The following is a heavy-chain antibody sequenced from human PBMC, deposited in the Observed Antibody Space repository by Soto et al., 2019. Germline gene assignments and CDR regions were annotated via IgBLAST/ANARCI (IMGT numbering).Heavy chain of an antibody. Sequence: SVKVSCKASGGTFSSYAISWVRQAPGQGLEWMGGIIPIVGTANYAQKFQGRVTITADESTSTAYMELSSLRSEDTAVYYCARADIAARPGPRYYFDYWGQGTLVTVS. CDR1: GGTFSSYA. D-gene: IGHD6-6*01. CDR2: IIPIVGTA. V-gene: IGHV1-69*13. CDR3: ARADIAARPGPRYYFDY. J-gene: IGHJ4*02.